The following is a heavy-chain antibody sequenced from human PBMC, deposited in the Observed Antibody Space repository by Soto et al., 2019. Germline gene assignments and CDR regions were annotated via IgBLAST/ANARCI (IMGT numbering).Heavy chain of an antibody. CDR2: ISYDGSNK. CDR3: ARGDSNVYYYGMDV. D-gene: IGHD6-13*01. Sequence: GGSLRLSCAASGFTFSSYAMHWVRQAPGKGLEWVAVISYDGSNKYYADSVKGRFTISRDNSKNTLYLQMNSLRAEDTAVYYCARGDSNVYYYGMDVWGQGTTVTVSS. J-gene: IGHJ6*02. V-gene: IGHV3-30-3*01. CDR1: GFTFSSYA.